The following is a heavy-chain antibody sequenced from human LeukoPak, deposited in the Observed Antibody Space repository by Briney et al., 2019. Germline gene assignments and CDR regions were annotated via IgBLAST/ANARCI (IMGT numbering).Heavy chain of an antibody. Sequence: GESLKISCKGSGYSFTSYWIGWVRQMPRKGLEWMGIIYPGDSDIRYSPSFQGQVTISADKSISTAYLQWSSLKASDTAMYYCARVKLWFGELLRGTHAFDIWGQGTMVTVSA. V-gene: IGHV5-51*01. CDR1: GYSFTSYW. J-gene: IGHJ3*02. D-gene: IGHD3-10*01. CDR2: IYPGDSDI. CDR3: ARVKLWFGELLRGTHAFDI.